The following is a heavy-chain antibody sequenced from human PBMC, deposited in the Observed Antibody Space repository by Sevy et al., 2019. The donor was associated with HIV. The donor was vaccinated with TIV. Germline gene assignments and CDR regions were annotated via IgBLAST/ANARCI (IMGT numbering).Heavy chain of an antibody. D-gene: IGHD3-22*01. CDR1: GYSFTSYW. CDR3: ARGSNGDYYDSSGYYRHYYYGMDV. Sequence: GESLKISCKGSGYSFTSYWIGWVRQMPGKGLEWMGIIYPGDSDTRYSPSFQGQVTILADKSISTAYLQWSSLKASDTAMYYCARGSNGDYYDSSGYYRHYYYGMDVWGQGTTVTVSS. J-gene: IGHJ6*02. CDR2: IYPGDSDT. V-gene: IGHV5-51*01.